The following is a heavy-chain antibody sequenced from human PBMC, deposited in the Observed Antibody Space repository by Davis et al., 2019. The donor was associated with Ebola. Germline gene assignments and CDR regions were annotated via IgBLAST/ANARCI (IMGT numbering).Heavy chain of an antibody. J-gene: IGHJ5*02. CDR3: TRHQRGSYGSGSYNWFDP. V-gene: IGHV5-10-1*01. Sequence: GESLKISCKGSGYSFSNYWISWVRQMPGKGLEWMGKIDPSDSYTMYSPSFQGHVTMSVDKSTTTAYLQWSSLKASDTAMYYCTRHQRGSYGSGSYNWFDPWGQGNLVTVSS. D-gene: IGHD3-10*01. CDR1: GYSFSNYW. CDR2: IDPSDSYT.